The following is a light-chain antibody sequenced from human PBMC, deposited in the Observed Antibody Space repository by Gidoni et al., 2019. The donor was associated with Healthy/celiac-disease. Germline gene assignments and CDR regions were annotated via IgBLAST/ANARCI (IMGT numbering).Light chain of an antibody. J-gene: IGKJ4*01. V-gene: IGKV1-9*01. CDR3: QQLNSYPLT. Sequence: IELTQSPASLSASVGDRVTITCRASQGISSCLAWYQQKPANAPTLLLFAASTMQSGVPSRCSGSGSGTDFTPTTSSLQPEDFAAYYCQQLNSYPLTFGGGTKVEIK. CDR1: QGISSC. CDR2: AAS.